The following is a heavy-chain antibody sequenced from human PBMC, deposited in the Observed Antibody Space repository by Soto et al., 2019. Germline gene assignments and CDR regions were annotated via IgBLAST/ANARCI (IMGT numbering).Heavy chain of an antibody. V-gene: IGHV3-23*01. CDR3: AKDLGSGYRYGQKAQAYYFDY. CDR1: GFTFNNYA. J-gene: IGHJ4*02. Sequence: EVQLLESGGGLVQPGGSLRLSCAASGFTFNNYAMSWVRQAPGKGLEWVSGISGSAGSTYYADSVKGRFTITRDNSKNTLYLQMNSLRAKDTAVYYCAKDLGSGYRYGQKAQAYYFDYWGQGTLVTVSS. D-gene: IGHD5-18*01. CDR2: ISGSAGST.